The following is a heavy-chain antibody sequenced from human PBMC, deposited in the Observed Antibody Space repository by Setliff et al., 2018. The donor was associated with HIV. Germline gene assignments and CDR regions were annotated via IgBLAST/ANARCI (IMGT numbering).Heavy chain of an antibody. D-gene: IGHD3-10*01. CDR3: ARTYGSASKLDY. V-gene: IGHV2-70*04. CDR2: IDWEDDK. J-gene: IGHJ4*02. CDR1: GFSLTTIGIR. Sequence: SGPTLVNPTQAFTLTCTFSGFSLTTIGIRVTWVRQPPGKALDWLARIDWEDDKFYSTSLKTRLTISKDTSKNQVVLTMTNMGPLDTATYFCARTYGSASKLDYWGPGTLVTVSS.